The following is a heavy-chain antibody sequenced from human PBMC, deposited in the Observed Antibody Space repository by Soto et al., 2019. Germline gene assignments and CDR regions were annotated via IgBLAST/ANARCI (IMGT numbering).Heavy chain of an antibody. J-gene: IGHJ4*02. D-gene: IGHD5-12*01. V-gene: IGHV4-34*01. Sequence: SETLSLTCAVYGGSFSGYYWTWIRQPPGKGLEWIGYIYHSGSTYYNPSLKSRVTISVDRSKNQFSLELSSVTAADTAVYYCAAGGGLPRYYWGQGTLVTVSS. CDR2: IYHSGST. CDR3: AAGGGLPRYY. CDR1: GGSFSGYY.